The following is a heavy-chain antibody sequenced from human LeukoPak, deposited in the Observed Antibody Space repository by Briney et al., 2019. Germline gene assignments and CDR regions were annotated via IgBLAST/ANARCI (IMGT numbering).Heavy chain of an antibody. V-gene: IGHV3-48*04. CDR2: ISSSSSTI. CDR3: ARAHDYGDHYYFDY. Sequence: GGSLRLSCAASGFTFSSYSVNWVRQAPGKGPEWVSYISSSSSTIYYADSVKGRFTISRDNAKNSLYLQMNSLRAEDTALYYCARAHDYGDHYYFDYWGQGTLVTVSS. D-gene: IGHD4-17*01. CDR1: GFTFSSYS. J-gene: IGHJ4*02.